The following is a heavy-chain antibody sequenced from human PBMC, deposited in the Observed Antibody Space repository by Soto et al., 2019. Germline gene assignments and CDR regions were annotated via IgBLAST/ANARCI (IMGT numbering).Heavy chain of an antibody. CDR1: GFTFSSYG. CDR3: AREGRELLRLSRDAFDI. V-gene: IGHV3-33*01. Sequence: GGSLRLSCAASGFTFSSYGMHWVRQAPGKGLEWVAVIWYDGSNKYYADSVKGRFTISRDNSKNTLYLQMNSLRAEDTAVYYCAREGRELLRLSRDAFDIWGQGTMVTVSS. D-gene: IGHD1-26*01. CDR2: IWYDGSNK. J-gene: IGHJ3*02.